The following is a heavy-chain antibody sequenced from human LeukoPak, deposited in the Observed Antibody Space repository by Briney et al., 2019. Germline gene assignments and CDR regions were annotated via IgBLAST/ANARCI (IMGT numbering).Heavy chain of an antibody. J-gene: IGHJ5*02. CDR2: IKQDGSEK. D-gene: IGHD3-3*01. V-gene: IGHV3-7*03. Sequence: GGSLRLSCAASGFTLSSYWMSWVRQAPGKGLEWVANIKQDGSEKYYVDSVKGRFTISRDNAKNSLYLQMNSLRADDTAVYYCGKGFSLIFGVVTNCFDPWGQGTLVTVSS. CDR3: GKGFSLIFGVVTNCFDP. CDR1: GFTLSSYW.